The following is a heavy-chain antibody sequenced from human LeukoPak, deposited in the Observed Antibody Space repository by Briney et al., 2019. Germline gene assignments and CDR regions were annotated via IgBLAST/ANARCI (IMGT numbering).Heavy chain of an antibody. D-gene: IGHD2/OR15-2a*01. J-gene: IGHJ3*02. CDR2: VYASGAT. V-gene: IGHV4-59*08. Sequence: SETLSLTCTVSGGSITNYYWSWIRQPPGEGLELIGYVYASGATNSNPSLKSRVTISVDTSKNQFSLKLSSVTAADTAVYYCARHGKGVTYFYTFDIWGQGTVVAVSS. CDR3: ARHGKGVTYFYTFDI. CDR1: GGSITNYY.